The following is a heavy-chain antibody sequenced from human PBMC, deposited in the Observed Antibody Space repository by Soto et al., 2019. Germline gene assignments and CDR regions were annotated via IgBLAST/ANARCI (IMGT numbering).Heavy chain of an antibody. Sequence: YWIGWVRQMPGKGLEWMGIIYPGDSDTRYSPSFQGRVTISADKSISTAYLQWSSLKASDTAMYYCARLIRAYGNSFGLIDYWGQGTLVTVSS. J-gene: IGHJ4*02. CDR1: YW. V-gene: IGHV5-51*01. D-gene: IGHD3-10*01. CDR3: ARLIRAYGNSFGLIDY. CDR2: IYPGDSDT.